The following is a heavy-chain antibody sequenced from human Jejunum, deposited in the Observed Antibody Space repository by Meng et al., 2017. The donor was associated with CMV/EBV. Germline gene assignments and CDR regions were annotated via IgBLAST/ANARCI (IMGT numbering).Heavy chain of an antibody. CDR3: AKQNWGFDY. V-gene: IGHV5-51*01. J-gene: IGHJ4*02. Sequence: KISCKTTGYKFAKYWIGWVRQMPGEGLDWIGVIYPGDSDTKYNPSFQGLVTISADTSTNTAYLHWDNVQASDTAIYYCAKQNWGFDYWGQGTLVTVSS. CDR2: IYPGDSDT. D-gene: IGHD3-16*01. CDR1: GYKFAKYW.